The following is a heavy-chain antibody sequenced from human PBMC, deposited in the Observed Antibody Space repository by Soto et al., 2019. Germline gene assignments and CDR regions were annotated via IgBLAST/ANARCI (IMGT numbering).Heavy chain of an antibody. CDR1: GGTFSSYA. D-gene: IGHD3-3*01. J-gene: IGHJ6*02. CDR3: AMDEGGVIIRYGMDV. CDR2: IIPILGTA. V-gene: IGHV1-69*13. Sequence: ASVKVSCKASGGTFSSYAISWVRQAPGQGLEWMGGIIPILGTANYAQKFQGRVTITADESTSTAYMELSSLRSEDTAVYYCAMDEGGVIIRYGMDVWGQGTTVTVSS.